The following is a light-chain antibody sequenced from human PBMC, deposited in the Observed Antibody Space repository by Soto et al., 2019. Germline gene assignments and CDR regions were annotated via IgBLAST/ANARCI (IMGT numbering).Light chain of an antibody. CDR1: QTLYNN. CDR3: QQYSDWPLT. V-gene: IGKV3-15*01. Sequence: EIVMTQSPATLSVSPGERATLSCRASQTLYNNLAWYQQTLGQAPRLLIYGASASATDIPARFSGSGSGTEFTLTISGLQSEDFASYYCQQYSDWPLTFGGGTKVEIK. J-gene: IGKJ4*02. CDR2: GAS.